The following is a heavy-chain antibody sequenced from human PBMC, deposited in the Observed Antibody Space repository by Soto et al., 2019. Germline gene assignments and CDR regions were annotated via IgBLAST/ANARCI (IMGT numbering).Heavy chain of an antibody. D-gene: IGHD4-17*01. CDR3: ARDIDYDIDY. CDR2: IYPKEDRA. J-gene: IGHJ4*02. V-gene: IGHV1-18*01. CDR1: GYIFKNYG. Sequence: QVQLVQSGAEVQRPGASVKVSCKTSGYIFKNYGISWVRQAPGQGLEWMGWIYPKEDRANFAQNFQGRVTLTTDTPRSTAYIELRSLRFDASAVYFCARDIDYDIDYWGQGTLVTVSS.